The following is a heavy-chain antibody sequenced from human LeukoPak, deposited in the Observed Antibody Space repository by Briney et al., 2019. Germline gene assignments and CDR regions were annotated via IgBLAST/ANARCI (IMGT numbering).Heavy chain of an antibody. CDR3: ARGPRSYSSSWYNWFDP. D-gene: IGHD6-13*01. Sequence: ASVKVSCKASGYTFTGYYIHWVRQAPGQGLEWMGWINPNSGGTSYARRFQGRVTMTRDTSISTAYMELSRLRSDDTAVYYCARGPRSYSSSWYNWFDPWGQGTLVTVSS. CDR1: GYTFTGYY. V-gene: IGHV1-2*02. CDR2: INPNSGGT. J-gene: IGHJ5*02.